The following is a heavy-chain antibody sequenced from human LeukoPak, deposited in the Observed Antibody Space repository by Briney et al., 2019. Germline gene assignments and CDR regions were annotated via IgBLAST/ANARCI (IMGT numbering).Heavy chain of an antibody. CDR2: ISGSSSHI. J-gene: IGHJ6*03. Sequence: GGSLRLSCAASGFTFSSYSMNWVRQAPGKGLEWVSSISGSSSHIYYADTVKGRFTISRDNAKNSLYLQMNSLRAEDTAVYYCARADSGYEYYDYMDVWGKGTTVTASS. CDR1: GFTFSSYS. CDR3: ARADSGYEYYDYMDV. D-gene: IGHD5-12*01. V-gene: IGHV3-21*01.